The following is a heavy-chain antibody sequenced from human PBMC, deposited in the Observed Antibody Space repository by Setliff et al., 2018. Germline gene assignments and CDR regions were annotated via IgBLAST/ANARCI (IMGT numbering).Heavy chain of an antibody. V-gene: IGHV1-18*01. CDR3: AISTLSICSGGNCPNVFDV. D-gene: IGHD2-15*01. Sequence: ASVKVSCKASGYMLNSYGISWVRQAPGQGLEWMGWISSYNDITNYAQRFQGRVTLTKDMSTSAAYMELRSLGSDDTAVYYCAISTLSICSGGNCPNVFDVWGQGTMVTVSS. J-gene: IGHJ3*01. CDR2: ISSYNDIT. CDR1: GYMLNSYG.